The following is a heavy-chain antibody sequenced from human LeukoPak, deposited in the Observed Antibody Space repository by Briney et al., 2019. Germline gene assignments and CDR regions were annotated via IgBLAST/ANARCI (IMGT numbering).Heavy chain of an antibody. CDR2: INHSGST. D-gene: IGHD1-26*01. V-gene: IGHV4-34*01. CDR3: ARIADGGSVDPFDY. J-gene: IGHJ4*02. Sequence: PSETLSLTWAVYGGSFSGYYWSCIRQPPGKALEWLVEINHSGSTNYNPSLKSRVTISVDTSKHQFSMKLSSVTAADTAVYYCARIADGGSVDPFDYWGQGTLVTVSS. CDR1: GGSFSGYY.